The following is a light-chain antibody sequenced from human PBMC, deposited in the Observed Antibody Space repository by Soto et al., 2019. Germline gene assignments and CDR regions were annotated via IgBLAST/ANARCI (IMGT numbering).Light chain of an antibody. Sequence: DIVMTQSPDSLAVSLGERATINCKSSQSVLYSSNNKNYLAWYQQKPGQPPKLLIYWASTRESGVPDRFSGSGSGTDFTLTISSLQAEDVAVYYCQQYYINAHFDQGTKLEIK. CDR3: QQYYINAH. J-gene: IGKJ2*01. V-gene: IGKV4-1*01. CDR1: QSVLYSSNNKNY. CDR2: WAS.